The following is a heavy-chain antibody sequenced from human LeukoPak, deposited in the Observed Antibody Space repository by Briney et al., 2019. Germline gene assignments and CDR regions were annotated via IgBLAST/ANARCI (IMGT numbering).Heavy chain of an antibody. CDR2: LSGNGDTT. CDR3: AKNWND. D-gene: IGHD1-1*01. J-gene: IGHJ4*02. CDR1: RDTLSSYS. Sequence: GGSLRLSCAASRDTLSSYSMNWVRQAPGKGLEWVSALSGNGDTTYYAGSVKGRFTISRDTSKSTLFLQMNSLRVEDTAIYYCAKNWNDWGQGTLVTISS. V-gene: IGHV3-23*01.